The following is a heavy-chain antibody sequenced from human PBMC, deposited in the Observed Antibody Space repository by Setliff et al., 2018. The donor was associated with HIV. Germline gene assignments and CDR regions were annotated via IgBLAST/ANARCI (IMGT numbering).Heavy chain of an antibody. J-gene: IGHJ5*02. CDR1: GGSFSDYY. CDR3: AREGARHYGSGRYHSWFDP. D-gene: IGHD3-10*01. CDR2: INHSGST. V-gene: IGHV4-34*01. Sequence: SETLSLTCAVYGGSFSDYYWSWIRQPPGKGLEWIGEINHSGSTNYNPSLKSRVTMSVDTSKNQFSLKLSSVTAADTAVYYCAREGARHYGSGRYHSWFDPWGQGTQVTVSS.